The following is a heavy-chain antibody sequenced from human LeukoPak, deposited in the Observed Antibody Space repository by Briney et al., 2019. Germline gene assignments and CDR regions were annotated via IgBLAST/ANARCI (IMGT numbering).Heavy chain of an antibody. J-gene: IGHJ4*02. V-gene: IGHV3-11*01. CDR1: GFTFSDYY. CDR3: AKDLVMYYYDSSGYPVFFY. Sequence: GGSLRLSCAASGFTFSDYYMSWIRQAPGKGLEWVSYISSSGSTIYYADSVKGRFTISRDNAKNSLYLQMNSLRAEDTAVYYCAKDLVMYYYDSSGYPVFFYWGQGTLVTVSS. CDR2: ISSSGSTI. D-gene: IGHD3-22*01.